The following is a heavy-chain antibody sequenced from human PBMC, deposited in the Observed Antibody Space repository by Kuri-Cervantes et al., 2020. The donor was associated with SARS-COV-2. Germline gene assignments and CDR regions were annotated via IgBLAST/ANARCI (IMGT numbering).Heavy chain of an antibody. Sequence: SVTVSCKASGYTFTGYYMHWVRQAPGQGLEWMGWINPNSGGTNYAQKFQGRVTMTRDTSISTAYMELSRLRSDDTAVYYCARVGCSSTSCYRAIDYWGQGTLVTVSS. D-gene: IGHD2-2*01. CDR2: INPNSGGT. CDR3: ARVGCSSTSCYRAIDY. J-gene: IGHJ4*02. CDR1: GYTFTGYY. V-gene: IGHV1-2*02.